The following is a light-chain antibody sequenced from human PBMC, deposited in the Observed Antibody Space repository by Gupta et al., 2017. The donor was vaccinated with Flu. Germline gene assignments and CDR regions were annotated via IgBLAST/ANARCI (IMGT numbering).Light chain of an antibody. V-gene: IGKV3-15*01. Sequence: RATLSCRTSQSVGADLAWYQQKPGQAPRLLIYGASTRASGFPDRFRGSGSGTEFILTITCLQSEDSGVYYCQQYSHWPPLTFGGGTKVEI. CDR3: QQYSHWPPLT. CDR2: GAS. CDR1: QSVGAD. J-gene: IGKJ4*01.